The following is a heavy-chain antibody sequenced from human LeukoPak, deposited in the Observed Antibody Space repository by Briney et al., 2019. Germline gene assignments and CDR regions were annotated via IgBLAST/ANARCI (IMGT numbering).Heavy chain of an antibody. CDR2: IIPILGTA. Sequence: ASVKVSCKASGGTFSSYAISWVRQAAGQGLKWMGGIIPILGTANYAQKFQGRVTITTDESTSTAYMELSSLRSEDTAVYYCARDLTGTNWFDPWGQGTLVTVSS. D-gene: IGHD1-7*01. CDR3: ARDLTGTNWFDP. J-gene: IGHJ5*02. V-gene: IGHV1-69*05. CDR1: GGTFSSYA.